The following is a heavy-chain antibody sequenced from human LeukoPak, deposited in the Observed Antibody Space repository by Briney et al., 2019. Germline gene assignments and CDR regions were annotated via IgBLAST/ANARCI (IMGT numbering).Heavy chain of an antibody. Sequence: GSLRLSCAASGFTVSSNYMSWVRQAPGKGLEWVSVIYSGGSTYYADSVEGRFTISRDNSKNTLYLQMNSLRAEDTAVYYCARTGITVVISDAFDIWGQGTMVTVSS. J-gene: IGHJ3*02. V-gene: IGHV3-66*02. D-gene: IGHD4-23*01. CDR3: ARTGITVVISDAFDI. CDR1: GFTVSSNY. CDR2: IYSGGST.